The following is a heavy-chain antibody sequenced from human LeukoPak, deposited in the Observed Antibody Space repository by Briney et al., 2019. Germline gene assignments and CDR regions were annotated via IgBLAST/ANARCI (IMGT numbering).Heavy chain of an antibody. CDR1: GGTFSSYA. D-gene: IGHD2-15*01. Sequence: GASVKVSCKASGGTFSSYAISWVRQAPGQGLEWMGRIIPILGIANYAQKFQGRVTITADKSTSTAYMELSSLRSEDTAVYYCARDRGYCSGGSCSFGLFDYWGQGTLVTVSS. V-gene: IGHV1-69*04. CDR3: ARDRGYCSGGSCSFGLFDY. J-gene: IGHJ4*02. CDR2: IIPILGIA.